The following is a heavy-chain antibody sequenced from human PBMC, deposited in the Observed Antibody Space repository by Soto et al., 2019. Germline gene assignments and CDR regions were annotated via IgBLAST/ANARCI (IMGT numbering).Heavy chain of an antibody. J-gene: IGHJ4*02. CDR3: ARVSRSVAWSGYYSFDY. CDR1: GGSISSGDYY. V-gene: IGHV4-31*03. Sequence: QVQLQESGPGLVKPSQTLSLTCTVSGGSISSGDYYWSWIRQHPGKGLEWIGYIYYSGSTYYSPSLKSRVTISVDTPKNQFSLKLSSVTAAETAVYYCARVSRSVAWSGYYSFDYWGQGTLVPVSS. CDR2: IYYSGST. D-gene: IGHD3-3*01.